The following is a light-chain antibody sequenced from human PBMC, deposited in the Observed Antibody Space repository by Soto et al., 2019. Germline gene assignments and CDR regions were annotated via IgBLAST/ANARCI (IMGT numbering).Light chain of an antibody. J-gene: IGKJ1*01. CDR3: QQYGHSLWT. CDR1: QSVRSSY. V-gene: IGKV3-20*01. CDR2: GAS. Sequence: EIVLTQSPGTLSLSPGERATLSCRASQSVRSSYLAWYQQKPGQAPRLLIYGASTRATGIPDRFSGSGSGTDFTLTISRLEPEDYAVYYCQQYGHSLWTFGQGTKV.